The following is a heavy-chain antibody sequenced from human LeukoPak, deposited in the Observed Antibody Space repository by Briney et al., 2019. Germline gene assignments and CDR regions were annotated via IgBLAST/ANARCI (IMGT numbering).Heavy chain of an antibody. V-gene: IGHV4-34*01. CDR2: INHSGST. Sequence: SETLSLTCAVYGGPFSGYYWSWIRQPPGKGLEWIGEINHSGSTNYNPSLKSRVTISVDTSKNQFSLKLSSVTAADTAVYYCARATVTRHDAFDIWGQGTMVTVSS. CDR3: ARATVTRHDAFDI. CDR1: GGPFSGYY. J-gene: IGHJ3*02. D-gene: IGHD4-17*01.